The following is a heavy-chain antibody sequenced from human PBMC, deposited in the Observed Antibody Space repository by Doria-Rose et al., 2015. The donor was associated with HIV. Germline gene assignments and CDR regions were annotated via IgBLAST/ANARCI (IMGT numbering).Heavy chain of an antibody. D-gene: IGHD6-13*01. CDR2: IFSDDER. CDR1: GVSLSSPGMG. CDR3: ARIKSSRWYHKYYFDF. V-gene: IGHV2-26*01. J-gene: IGHJ4*02. Sequence: ESGPVLVKPTETLTLTCTVSGVSLSSPGMGVSWIRQPPGKALEWLANIFSDDERSYKTSLKIRLTISRCTSKSQVVLTMTDMDPVGTATYYCARIKSSRWYHKYYFDFWGQGTLVIVSA.